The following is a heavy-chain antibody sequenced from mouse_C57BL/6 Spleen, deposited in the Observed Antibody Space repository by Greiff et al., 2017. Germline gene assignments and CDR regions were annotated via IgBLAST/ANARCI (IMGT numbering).Heavy chain of an antibody. J-gene: IGHJ3*01. D-gene: IGHD2-2*01. CDR1: GYTFTDYE. CDR2: IDPETGGT. CDR3: TTTMVTTGGAWFAY. Sequence: SGAELVRPGASVTLSCKASGYTFTDYEMHWVKQTPVHGLEWIGAIDPETGGTAYNQKFKGKAILTADKSSSTAYMELRSLSSEDSAVYYCTTTMVTTGGAWFAYWGQGTLVTVSA. V-gene: IGHV1-15*01.